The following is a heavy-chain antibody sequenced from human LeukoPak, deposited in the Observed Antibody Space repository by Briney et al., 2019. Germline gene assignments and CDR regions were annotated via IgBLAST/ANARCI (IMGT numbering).Heavy chain of an antibody. D-gene: IGHD3-10*01. CDR1: GGSFSGYY. Sequence: TSETLSLTCAVYGGSFSGYYWNWIRQPPGKGLGWIGEINHSGNTNYNASLKSRVTISVDTSKNQFSLKLSSVTAADTAVYYCANRLGRKFGERCYNYNYTEVWGKGTTVTTSS. CDR2: INHSGNT. J-gene: IGHJ6*03. CDR3: ANRLGRKFGERCYNYNYTEV. V-gene: IGHV4-34*01.